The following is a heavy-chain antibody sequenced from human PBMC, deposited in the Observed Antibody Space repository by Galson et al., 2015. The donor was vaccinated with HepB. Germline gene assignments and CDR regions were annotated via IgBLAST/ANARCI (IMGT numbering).Heavy chain of an antibody. CDR2: ISSSTFYI. D-gene: IGHD3-10*01. CDR1: GFTFSSYT. J-gene: IGHJ4*02. V-gene: IGHV3-21*01. CDR3: VRVRKGRGGDFDY. Sequence: SLRLSCAASGFTFSSYTMNWVRQAPGKGLELVSSISSSTFYISYADSVKGRFTISRDNAKNSLHLQMNSLRVEDTAVYYCVRVRKGRGGDFDYWGQGTLVTVSS.